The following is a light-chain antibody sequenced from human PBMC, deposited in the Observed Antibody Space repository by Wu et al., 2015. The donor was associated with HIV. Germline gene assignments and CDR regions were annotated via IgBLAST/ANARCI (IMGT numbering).Light chain of an antibody. CDR3: QQSVNWPLT. V-gene: IGKV3D-20*02. J-gene: IGKJ5*01. Sequence: EIVLTQSPDTLSLSPGERATLSCRASQSVSSSYLAWYQQKPGQAPRLLIYGASSRATGIPARFSGSGSGTDFTLTISSLEPEDFAVYYCQQSVNWPLTFGQGTRLEI. CDR1: QSVSSSY. CDR2: GAS.